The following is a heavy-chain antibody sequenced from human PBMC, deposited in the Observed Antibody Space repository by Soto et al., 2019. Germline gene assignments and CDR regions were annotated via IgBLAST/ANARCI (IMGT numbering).Heavy chain of an antibody. CDR1: SGSISTYY. CDR2: IYYTGST. Sequence: SETLSLTCTVSSGSISTYYWSWIRQPPGKGLEWIGNIYYTGSTNYNPSLKTRVTISIDTSKNQFSLKLSSVTAADTAVYYCARHAAADINWFDPWGQGTLVTVSS. V-gene: IGHV4-59*08. D-gene: IGHD2-2*01. CDR3: ARHAAADINWFDP. J-gene: IGHJ5*02.